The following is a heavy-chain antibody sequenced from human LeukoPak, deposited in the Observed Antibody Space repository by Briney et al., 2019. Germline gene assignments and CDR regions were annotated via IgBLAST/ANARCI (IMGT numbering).Heavy chain of an antibody. CDR2: IIPIFGTA. V-gene: IGHV1-69*05. J-gene: IGHJ6*03. CDR1: GGTFSSYA. Sequence: GASVKVSCKASGGTFSSYAISWVRQAPGQGLEWMGGIIPIFGTANYAQKFQGRVTITTDESTSTAYMELSSLRSEDTAVYYCATCPGYCTNGVCYPYYYYYYMDVWGKGTTVTVSS. CDR3: ATCPGYCTNGVCYPYYYYYYMDV. D-gene: IGHD2-8*01.